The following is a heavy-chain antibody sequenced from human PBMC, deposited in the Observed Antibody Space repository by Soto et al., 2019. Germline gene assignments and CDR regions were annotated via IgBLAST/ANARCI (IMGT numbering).Heavy chain of an antibody. CDR3: TTGFTYVYDSSGYRTYYFDS. J-gene: IGHJ4*02. V-gene: IGHV3-15*01. Sequence: GGSLRLSCAASGFTFSNAWMSWVRQAPGKGLEWVGRIKSKTDGGTTDCDGPVKGSFTISRDDSKSTLYLQVNSLKPEYTTLYYCTTGFTYVYDSSGYRTYYFDSWGQGTLVTVSS. CDR2: IKSKTDGGTT. D-gene: IGHD3-22*01. CDR1: GFTFSNAW.